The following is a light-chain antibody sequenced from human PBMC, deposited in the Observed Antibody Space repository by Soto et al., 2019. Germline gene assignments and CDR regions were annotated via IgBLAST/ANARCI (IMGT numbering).Light chain of an antibody. V-gene: IGKV3-20*01. CDR2: DVS. Sequence: EIVLTQSPGTLSLSPGERATLSCRASQSVSSIYLAWYQQKPGQAPRLLIYDVSSRAAGIPDRFSGSGSGTDFTLTISRLEPEDFGVYYCQQSGSSPGTFGQGTQVEIK. CDR3: QQSGSSPGT. CDR1: QSVSSIY. J-gene: IGKJ1*01.